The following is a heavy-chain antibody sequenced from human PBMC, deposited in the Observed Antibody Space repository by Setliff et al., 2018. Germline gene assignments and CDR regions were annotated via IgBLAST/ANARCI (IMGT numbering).Heavy chain of an antibody. V-gene: IGHV4-39*01. Sequence: PSETLSLTCSVLGDSLSSGTQYWAWIRQPPGKGLEWIGNINYSGSTYYNPSLKSRVTMSVDASKNQVSLKVTSVTAEDTAVYYCAKVDIDHIMTRANTWQYFFYMVVWGRGTTVTVSS. CDR3: AKVDIDHIMTRANTWQYFFYMVV. CDR1: GDSLSSGTQY. J-gene: IGHJ6*03. CDR2: INYSGST. D-gene: IGHD5-12*01.